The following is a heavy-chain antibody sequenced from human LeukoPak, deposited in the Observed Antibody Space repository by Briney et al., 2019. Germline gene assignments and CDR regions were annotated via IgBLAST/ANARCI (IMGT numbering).Heavy chain of an antibody. CDR3: ARTYYDFWSGYYTPFDY. J-gene: IGHJ4*02. D-gene: IGHD3-3*01. V-gene: IGHV5-51*01. CDR2: IYPGDSDT. Sequence: PGESLKISCKGSGYSFTSYWIGWVRQMPGKGLEWMGIIYPGDSDTRYSPSFQGQVTISADKSISTAYLQWSSLKASDTAMYYCARTYYDFWSGYYTPFDYWGQGILVTVSS. CDR1: GYSFTSYW.